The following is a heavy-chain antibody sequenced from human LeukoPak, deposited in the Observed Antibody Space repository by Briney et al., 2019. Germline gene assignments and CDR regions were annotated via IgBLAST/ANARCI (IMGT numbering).Heavy chain of an antibody. J-gene: IGHJ5*02. V-gene: IGHV4-39*07. CDR2: IYYSGST. CDR1: GGSISSSSYY. CDR3: ARDPFFEGVENWFDP. D-gene: IGHD1-1*01. Sequence: SETLSLTCTVSGGSISSSSYYWGWIRQPPGKGLEWIGSIYYSGSTYYNPSLKSRVTISVDTSKNQFSLKLSSVTAADTAVYYCARDPFFEGVENWFDPWGQGTLVTVSS.